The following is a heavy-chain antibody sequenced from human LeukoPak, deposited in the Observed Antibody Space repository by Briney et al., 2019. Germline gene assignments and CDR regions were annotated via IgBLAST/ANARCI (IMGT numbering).Heavy chain of an antibody. J-gene: IGHJ3*02. D-gene: IGHD3-22*01. CDR1: GYSITSGSW. Sequence: SETLSLTCAVSGYSITSGSWWGWIRQPPGKGLEWIGYIYHSGTTYHNPSLQSRVTMSVDTSKNQFSLKLSSVTAVDTAVYYCASQDYYDSSGYYGAFDIWGQGTMVTVPS. CDR3: ASQDYYDSSGYYGAFDI. V-gene: IGHV4-28*01. CDR2: IYHSGTT.